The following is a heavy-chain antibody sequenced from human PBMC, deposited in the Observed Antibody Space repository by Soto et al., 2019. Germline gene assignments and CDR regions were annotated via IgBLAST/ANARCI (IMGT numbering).Heavy chain of an antibody. V-gene: IGHV1-8*01. D-gene: IGHD3-16*01. J-gene: IGHJ4*02. Sequence: ASVKVSCKTSGYSFTSLDINWVRQATGQGPEWMGWMRPQRGNTGYAQKFQGRVTMTWDISISTAYMELNSLTSEDTAVYYGARGITAGYDYWGQGTLVTVSS. CDR2: MRPQRGNT. CDR3: ARGITAGYDY. CDR1: GYSFTSLD.